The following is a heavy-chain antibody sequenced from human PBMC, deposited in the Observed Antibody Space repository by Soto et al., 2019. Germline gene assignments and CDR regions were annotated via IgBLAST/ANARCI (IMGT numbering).Heavy chain of an antibody. CDR1: GFTFSNAW. V-gene: IGHV3-15*01. J-gene: IGHJ4*02. Sequence: PGGSLRLSCAASGFTFSNAWMSWVRHAPGKGLEWVGRIKSKTDGGTTDYAAPVKGRFTISRDDSKNTLYLQMNSLKTEDTAVYYCTTEKGIDDFYYYFDYWGQGTLVTVSS. CDR3: TTEKGIDDFYYYFDY. D-gene: IGHD2-21*02. CDR2: IKSKTDGGTT.